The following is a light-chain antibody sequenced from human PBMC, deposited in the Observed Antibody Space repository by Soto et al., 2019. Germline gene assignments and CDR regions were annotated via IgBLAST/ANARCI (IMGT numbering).Light chain of an antibody. Sequence: SALTQPASVSGSPGQSITISCTGTSSDVGGYNYVSWYRQDPGKAPKLMIYDVDKRPSGLSNRFSGSKSGNTASLTISGPQAEDEADYYCTSFTSSSTWVFGGGTKLTVL. CDR1: SSDVGGYNY. V-gene: IGLV2-14*01. CDR2: DVD. J-gene: IGLJ3*02. CDR3: TSFTSSSTWV.